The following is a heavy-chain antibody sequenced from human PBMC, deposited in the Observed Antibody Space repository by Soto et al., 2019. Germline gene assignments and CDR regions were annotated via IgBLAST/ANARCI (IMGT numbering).Heavy chain of an antibody. Sequence: GGSLRLSCAASGFTFSSYSMNWVRQAPGKGLEWVSSISSSSSYIYYADSVKGRFTISRDNVKNSLYLQMNSLRAEDTAVYYCARDRGIAAAGRYYYYGMDVWGQGTTVTVSS. CDR1: GFTFSSYS. CDR3: ARDRGIAAAGRYYYYGMDV. J-gene: IGHJ6*02. D-gene: IGHD6-13*01. CDR2: ISSSSSYI. V-gene: IGHV3-21*01.